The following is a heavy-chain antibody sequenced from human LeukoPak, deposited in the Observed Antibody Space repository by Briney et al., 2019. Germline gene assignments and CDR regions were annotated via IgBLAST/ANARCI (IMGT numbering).Heavy chain of an antibody. V-gene: IGHV3-7*01. CDR1: GFTVRTNY. CDR3: ARPLMYYYGSETYFWFDP. CDR2: IKQDGSEK. D-gene: IGHD3-10*01. J-gene: IGHJ5*02. Sequence: GGSLRLSCAASGFTVRTNYMTWVRQAPGKGLEWVANIKQDGSEKYYVDSVKGRFTISRDNVKNSLYLQMNSLRAEDTAVYYCARPLMYYYGSETYFWFDPWGQGTPVTVSS.